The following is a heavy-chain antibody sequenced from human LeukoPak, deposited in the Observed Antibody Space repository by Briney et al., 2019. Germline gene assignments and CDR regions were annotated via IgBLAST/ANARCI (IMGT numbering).Heavy chain of an antibody. J-gene: IGHJ4*02. V-gene: IGHV4-59*11. CDR1: GRSISRHY. D-gene: IGHD3-10*01. CDR2: ISKSGTP. Sequence: SETLALTCTVSGRSISRHYWSWIRQPPGKGLEWIGYISKSGTPTYNPSLQSRVTISGDTSKNLFSLKLISVTAADTAVYYCARDLGAGEYDSWGQGTLVAVSS. CDR3: ARDLGAGEYDS.